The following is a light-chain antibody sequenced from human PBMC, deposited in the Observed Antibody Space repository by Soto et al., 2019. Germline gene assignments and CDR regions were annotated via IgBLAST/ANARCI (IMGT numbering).Light chain of an antibody. CDR2: DVT. Sequence: QSALTQPASVSGSPGQSITISCTGTRSDVGGYNYVSWYQQHPGKAPKLMIYDVTNRPSGVSYRFSGSKSGNTASLTISGLQAEDEADYYCCSYTSSSTYVFGTGTKLTVL. V-gene: IGLV2-14*01. J-gene: IGLJ1*01. CDR1: RSDVGGYNY. CDR3: CSYTSSSTYV.